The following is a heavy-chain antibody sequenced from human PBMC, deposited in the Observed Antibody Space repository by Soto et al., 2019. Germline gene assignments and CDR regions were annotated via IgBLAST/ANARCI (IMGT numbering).Heavy chain of an antibody. CDR1: GGSISSNY. Sequence: SETLSLTCTVSGGSISSNYWTWIRQPPGKGLEWIGYVYNSGSTNYNPSLKSRVTISEDTSKSQFSLKVNSMTAADTAVYYCARYRREAVAGYTLDNWGQGISVTVSS. D-gene: IGHD6-13*01. CDR2: VYNSGST. CDR3: ARYRREAVAGYTLDN. V-gene: IGHV4-59*01. J-gene: IGHJ4*02.